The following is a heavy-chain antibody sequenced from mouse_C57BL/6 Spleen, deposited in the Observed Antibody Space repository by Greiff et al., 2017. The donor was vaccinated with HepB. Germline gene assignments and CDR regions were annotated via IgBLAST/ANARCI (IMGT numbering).Heavy chain of an antibody. CDR2: IRNKANGYTT. V-gene: IGHV7-3*01. CDR3: ARRGYYSNYVGAMDY. Sequence: DVMLVESGGGLVQPGGSLSLSCAASGFTFTDYYMSWVRQPPGKALEWLGFIRNKANGYTTEYSASVKGRFTISRDNSQSILYLQMNALRAEDSATYYCARRGYYSNYVGAMDYWGQGTSVTVSS. J-gene: IGHJ4*01. CDR1: GFTFTDYY. D-gene: IGHD2-5*01.